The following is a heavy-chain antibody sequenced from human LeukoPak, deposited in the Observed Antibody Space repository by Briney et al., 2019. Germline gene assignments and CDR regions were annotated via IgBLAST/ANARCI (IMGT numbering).Heavy chain of an antibody. CDR1: GFTFSNHW. D-gene: IGHD1-26*01. V-gene: IGHV3-7*01. Sequence: GGSPRLSCAASGFTFSNHWMSWVRQAPGKGLEWVANIQQDGSERYYVDSVKGRFTISRDNAKNSLYLQMNSLRAEDTAVYYCARDKVVGATYFDYWGQGTLVTVSS. CDR2: IQQDGSER. CDR3: ARDKVVGATYFDY. J-gene: IGHJ4*02.